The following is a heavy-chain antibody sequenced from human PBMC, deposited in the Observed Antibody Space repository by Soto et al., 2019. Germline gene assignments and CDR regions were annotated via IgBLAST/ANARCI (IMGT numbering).Heavy chain of an antibody. V-gene: IGHV1-18*01. Sequence: ASVKVSCKISGHTLTELSIHWVRQAPGQGLEWMGWISAYNGNTNYAQKLQGRVTMTTDTSTSTAYMELRSLRSDDTAVYYCAVEGGAFDIWGQGTMVTVSS. J-gene: IGHJ3*02. D-gene: IGHD1-1*01. CDR1: GHTLTELS. CDR3: AVEGGAFDI. CDR2: ISAYNGNT.